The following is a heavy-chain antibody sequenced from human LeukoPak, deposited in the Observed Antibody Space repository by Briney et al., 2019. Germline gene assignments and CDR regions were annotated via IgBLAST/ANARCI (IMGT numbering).Heavy chain of an antibody. CDR2: INPSGGST. V-gene: IGHV1-46*01. D-gene: IGHD3-22*01. J-gene: IGHJ4*02. Sequence: ASVKVSCKASGYTFTSYYMHWVRQAPGQGLEWMGIINPSGGSTSYAQKFQGRVTMTRDMSTSTVYMELSSLRSEDTAVYYCARSGGITMIVEYWGQGTLVTVSS. CDR3: ARSGGITMIVEY. CDR1: GYTFTSYY.